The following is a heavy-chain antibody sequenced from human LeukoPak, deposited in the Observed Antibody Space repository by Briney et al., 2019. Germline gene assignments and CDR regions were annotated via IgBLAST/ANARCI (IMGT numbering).Heavy chain of an antibody. CDR2: IYTSGST. D-gene: IGHD3-22*01. J-gene: IGHJ2*01. Sequence: SQTLSLTRTVSGGSISSGSYYWSWIRQPAGKGLEWIGRIYTSGSTNYNPSLKSRVTISVDRSKNQFSLKLSSVTAADTAVYYCAREFLYYDSSGYSGAAGYFDLWGRGTLVTVSS. CDR1: GGSISSGSYY. V-gene: IGHV4-61*02. CDR3: AREFLYYDSSGYSGAAGYFDL.